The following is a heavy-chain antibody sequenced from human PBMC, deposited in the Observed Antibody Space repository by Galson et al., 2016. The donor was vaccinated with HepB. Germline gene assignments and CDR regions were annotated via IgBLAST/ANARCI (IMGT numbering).Heavy chain of an antibody. CDR2: IKEDGSEG. D-gene: IGHD1-26*01. CDR3: ARDGRWELLVGGFDY. Sequence: SLRLSCAASGFTFSNFWMAWVRQAPGKGLEWVALIKEDGSEGYHLDSLKGRFTVSRDNAKNSLYLQMNTLRAEDTAVYYCARDGRWELLVGGFDYWGQGTLVTVSS. CDR1: GFTFSNFW. V-gene: IGHV3-7*03. J-gene: IGHJ4*02.